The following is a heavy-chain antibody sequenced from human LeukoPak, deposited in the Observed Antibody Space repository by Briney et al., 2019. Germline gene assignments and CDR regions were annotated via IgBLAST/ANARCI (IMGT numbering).Heavy chain of an antibody. J-gene: IGHJ5*02. CDR2: IYSGGST. D-gene: IGHD2-8*01. V-gene: IGHV3-66*01. Sequence: GGSLRLSCAASGFTVSSNYMSWVRQAPGKGLEWVSVIYSGGSTYYADSVKGRFTISRDNSKNTLYLQMNSLRAEDTAVYYCARTGYCTNGVCYGAWFDPWGQGTLVTVSS. CDR1: GFTVSSNY. CDR3: ARTGYCTNGVCYGAWFDP.